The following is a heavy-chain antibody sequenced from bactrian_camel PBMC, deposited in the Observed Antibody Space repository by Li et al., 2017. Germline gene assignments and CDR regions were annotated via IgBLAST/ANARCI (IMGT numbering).Heavy chain of an antibody. D-gene: IGHD1*01. CDR1: GAIYC. Sequence: HVQLVESGGGSVQAGRSLTLSCGSSGAIYCMGWFRQAPGKEREAVAVATSENDLDYADSVKGRFTVSQDSAKNSLYLQMNSLKPEDTAMYYCAARSVGWCPLFEHWLGKRAYTPGRYFANRGQGTQVTVS. CDR3: AARSVGWCPLFEHWLGKRAYTPGRYFAN. V-gene: IGHV3S53*01. CDR2: ATSENDL. J-gene: IGHJ4*01.